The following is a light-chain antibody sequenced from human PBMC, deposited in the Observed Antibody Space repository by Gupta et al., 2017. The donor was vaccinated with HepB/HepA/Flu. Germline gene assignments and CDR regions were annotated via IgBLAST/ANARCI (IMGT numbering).Light chain of an antibody. CDR3: QQYGISPPRT. CDR1: QSVSRDY. Sequence: EIVLTQSPGTLSSSPGERATLSCRASQSVSRDYLAWYQQTPGQAPRLLNDEASRRATGIPDRFSGSGSGKYFTLTISRREPEDSAVYDLQQYGISPPRTFGQGTKVEIK. CDR2: EAS. V-gene: IGKV3-20*01. J-gene: IGKJ1*01.